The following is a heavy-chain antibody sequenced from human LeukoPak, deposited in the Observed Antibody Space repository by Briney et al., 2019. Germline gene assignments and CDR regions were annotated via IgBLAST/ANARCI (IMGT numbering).Heavy chain of an antibody. CDR3: SGGSSFDY. CDR2: IKQDGSEK. J-gene: IGHJ4*02. CDR1: GFSFSTYW. D-gene: IGHD1-26*01. Sequence: GGSLRLSCAASGFSFSTYWMSWVRQAPGKGLEWVANIKQDGSEKYYVDSVKGRFTISRDNAKNSLFLQMNSLRAEDTALYYCSGGSSFDYWGQGTLVTVSS. V-gene: IGHV3-7*05.